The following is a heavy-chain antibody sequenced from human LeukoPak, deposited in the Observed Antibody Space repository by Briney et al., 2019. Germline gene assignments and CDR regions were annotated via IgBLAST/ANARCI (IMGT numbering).Heavy chain of an antibody. Sequence: SGTLSLTCAVSGDSISRNNWWCWVRQPPGKGLEWIGEIHHSGTTNYNPSLMSRVTMSVDKSKNHFSLKLNSVTAADTAVYYATSHYYDSSGSDAFDIWGQGTMVTVSS. J-gene: IGHJ3*02. CDR1: GDSISRNNW. CDR3: TSHYYDSSGSDAFDI. CDR2: IHHSGTT. V-gene: IGHV4-4*02. D-gene: IGHD3-22*01.